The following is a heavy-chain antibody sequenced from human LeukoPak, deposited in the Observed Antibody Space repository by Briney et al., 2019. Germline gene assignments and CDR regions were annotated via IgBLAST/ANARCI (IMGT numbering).Heavy chain of an antibody. CDR2: IYYSGST. CDR3: ARHGYSYTPWFDP. Sequence: SETLSLTCTVSGGSLSSYYWSWIRQPPGKGLEWIGYIYYSGSTKYNPSLKSRVTISVDTSKNQFSLRLSSVTAADMAVYYCARHGYSYTPWFDPWGQGTLVTVSS. V-gene: IGHV4-59*08. D-gene: IGHD5-18*01. CDR1: GGSLSSYY. J-gene: IGHJ5*02.